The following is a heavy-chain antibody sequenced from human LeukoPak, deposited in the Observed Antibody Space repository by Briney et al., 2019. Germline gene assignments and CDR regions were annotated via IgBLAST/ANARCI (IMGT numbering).Heavy chain of an antibody. CDR1: GFTVSSNY. Sequence: GGSLRLSCAASGFTVSSNYTSWVRQAPGKGLEWVSVIYSGGSTYYADSVKGRFTISRDNSKNTLYLQMNSLRAEDTAVYYCARGREMATTYYFDYWGQGTLVTVSS. CDR2: IYSGGST. D-gene: IGHD5-24*01. J-gene: IGHJ4*02. V-gene: IGHV3-53*01. CDR3: ARGREMATTYYFDY.